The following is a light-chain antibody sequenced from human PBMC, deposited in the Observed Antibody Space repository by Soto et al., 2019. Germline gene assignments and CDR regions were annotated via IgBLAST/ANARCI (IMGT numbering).Light chain of an antibody. CDR3: QSYDKRLTAYV. CDR1: SSSIGAGYE. J-gene: IGLJ1*01. Sequence: SVLTQPPSVSGAPGQRVTISCSGTSSSIGAGYEVHCYHQLPGTAPKLVVSGNGNRPSGVPDRLSASKSGTSASLAITGLQAEDEGHYYCQSYDKRLTAYVFGTGTKVTVL. V-gene: IGLV1-40*01. CDR2: GNG.